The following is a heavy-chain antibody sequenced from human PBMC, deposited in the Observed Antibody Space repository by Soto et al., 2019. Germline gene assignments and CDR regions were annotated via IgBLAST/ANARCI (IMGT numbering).Heavy chain of an antibody. V-gene: IGHV3-33*01. J-gene: IGHJ6*02. Sequence: QVQVVESGGVVVQPGRSLRLSCAASGFTFSSFGMHWVRQAPGKGLEWVSLIWYDGSKKSYGDSVKGRFTISRDNSMNTVYLQMNSLRADDTAVYYCARDASYYSLWSGYYPSRNGMDVWGQGTTVTVSS. CDR1: GFTFSSFG. CDR2: IWYDGSKK. CDR3: ARDASYYSLWSGYYPSRNGMDV. D-gene: IGHD3-3*01.